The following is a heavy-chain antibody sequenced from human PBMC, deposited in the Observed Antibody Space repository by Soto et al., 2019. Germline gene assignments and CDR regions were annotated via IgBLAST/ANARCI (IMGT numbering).Heavy chain of an antibody. Sequence: ASVKVSCKASGYTFTSYGISWVRQAPGQGLEWMGWINANSGNTNYAQKFQGRVTMTTDTSTSTAYMELSSLRSEDTAVYYCARGWCSSTSCYFNSYYYMDVWGKGTTVTVSS. J-gene: IGHJ6*03. V-gene: IGHV1-18*01. D-gene: IGHD2-2*01. CDR3: ARGWCSSTSCYFNSYYYMDV. CDR1: GYTFTSYG. CDR2: INANSGNT.